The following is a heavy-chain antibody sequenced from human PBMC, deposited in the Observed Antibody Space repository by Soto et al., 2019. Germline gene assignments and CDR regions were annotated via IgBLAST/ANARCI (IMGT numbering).Heavy chain of an antibody. Sequence: QVQLVESGGGVVQPGRSLRLSCAASGFTFSSYGMHWVRKAPGKELEWVAVIWYDGSKKYYADSVKGRFTISRDNSKNTLYLQMNRLSAEDTAVYYCARDCAGYSSGWYQRGGFDYWGQGILVTVSS. CDR2: IWYDGSKK. CDR3: ARDCAGYSSGWYQRGGFDY. CDR1: GFTFSSYG. V-gene: IGHV3-33*01. J-gene: IGHJ4*02. D-gene: IGHD6-19*01.